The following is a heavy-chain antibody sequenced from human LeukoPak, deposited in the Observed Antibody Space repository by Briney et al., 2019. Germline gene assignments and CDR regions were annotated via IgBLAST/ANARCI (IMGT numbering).Heavy chain of an antibody. CDR1: GYIFTDYY. J-gene: IGHJ4*02. CDR2: INPNSGGT. CDR3: ARGPKDSSGWPLYYFDY. D-gene: IGHD6-19*01. V-gene: IGHV1-2*02. Sequence: ASVKVSCKASGYIFTDYYMHWVRQAPGQGLEWMGWINPNSGGTNYAQKFQGRVTMTRDTSISTAYMELSRLRSDDTAVYYCARGPKDSSGWPLYYFDYWGQGTLVTVSS.